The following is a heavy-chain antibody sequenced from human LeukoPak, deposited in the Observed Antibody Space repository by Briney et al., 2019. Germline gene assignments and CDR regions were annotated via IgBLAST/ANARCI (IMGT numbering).Heavy chain of an antibody. CDR3: AVDTAMVLTGKYYYYMDV. V-gene: IGHV1-69*06. D-gene: IGHD5-18*01. CDR2: IIPIFGTA. Sequence: ASVKVSCKASGGTFSSYAISWVRQAPGQGLEWMGGIIPIFGTANYAQKFQGRVTITADKSTSTAYMELSSLRSEDTAVYYCAVDTAMVLTGKYYYYMDVWGKGTTVTVSS. CDR1: GGTFSSYA. J-gene: IGHJ6*03.